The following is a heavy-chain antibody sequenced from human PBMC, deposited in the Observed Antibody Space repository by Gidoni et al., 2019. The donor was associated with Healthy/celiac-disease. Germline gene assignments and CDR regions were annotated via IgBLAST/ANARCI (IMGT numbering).Heavy chain of an antibody. D-gene: IGHD2-15*01. Sequence: QVQLVQSGAEVKKPGSSVKVSCKASGGTFSSYAISWVRQAPGQGLEWMGGIIPIFGTANYAQKFQGRVTITADESTSTAYMELSSLRSEDTAVYYCARDSARPYCSGGSCYWGGNGMDVWGQGTTVTVSS. J-gene: IGHJ6*02. CDR2: IIPIFGTA. CDR3: ARDSARPYCSGGSCYWGGNGMDV. V-gene: IGHV1-69*01. CDR1: GGTFSSYA.